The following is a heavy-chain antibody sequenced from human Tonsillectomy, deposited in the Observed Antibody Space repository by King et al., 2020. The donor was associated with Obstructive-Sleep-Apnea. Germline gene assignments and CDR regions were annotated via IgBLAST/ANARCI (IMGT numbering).Heavy chain of an antibody. J-gene: IGHJ4*02. CDR1: GLTVSTFG. D-gene: IGHD3-3*02. V-gene: IGHV3-30*18. CDR3: AKDGPLATLGPYFDS. CDR2: ISKDGNRK. Sequence: QQQLVQSGGGVVQPGRSLRLSCAASGLTVSTFGMHWVRQAPGKGLEWVAVISKDGNRKFYADSVKGRFTISRDNSKNTLFLQMNSLRAEDTAVYYCAKDGPLATLGPYFDSWGQGTLVTVSS.